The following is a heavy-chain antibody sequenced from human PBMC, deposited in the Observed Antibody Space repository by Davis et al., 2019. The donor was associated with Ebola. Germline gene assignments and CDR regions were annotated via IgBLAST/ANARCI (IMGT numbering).Heavy chain of an antibody. D-gene: IGHD3-3*01. Sequence: ASVKVSCKASGYTFTSYYMHWVRQAPGQGLEWMGIINPSGGSTTYAQKFQGRVTMTRDTSTSTVYMELSSLGSEDTAVYYCARAVTPYDFWSGIFDYWGQGTLVTVSS. J-gene: IGHJ4*02. V-gene: IGHV1-46*03. CDR2: INPSGGST. CDR3: ARAVTPYDFWSGIFDY. CDR1: GYTFTSYY.